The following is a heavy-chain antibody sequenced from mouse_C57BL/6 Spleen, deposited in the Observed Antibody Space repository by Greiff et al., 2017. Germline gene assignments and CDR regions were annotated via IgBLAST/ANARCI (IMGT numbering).Heavy chain of an antibody. CDR2: IDPEDGDT. CDR3: TTRGSSYDWYFDV. V-gene: IGHV14-1*01. J-gene: IGHJ1*03. CDR1: GFNIKDYY. Sequence: VQLKESGAALVRPGASVKLSSPASGFNIKDYYMHWVQQRPEQGLEWIGRIDPEDGDTEYAPKFQGKATMTADTSSNTAYLQLSSLTSEDTAVYYCTTRGSSYDWYFDVWGTGTTGTDSS. D-gene: IGHD1-1*01.